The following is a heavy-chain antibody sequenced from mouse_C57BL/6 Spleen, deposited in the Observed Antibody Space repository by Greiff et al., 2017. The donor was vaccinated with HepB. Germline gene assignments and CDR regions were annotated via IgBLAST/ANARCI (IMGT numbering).Heavy chain of an antibody. CDR1: GYTFTSYG. V-gene: IGHV1-81*01. CDR2: IYPRSGNT. J-gene: IGHJ3*01. Sequence: VQGVESGAELARPGASVKLSCKASGYTFTSYGISWVKQRTGQGLEWIGEIYPRSGNTYYNEKFKGKATLTADKSSSTAYMELRSLTSEDSAVYFCARDSSGYGWFAYWGQGTLVTVSA. CDR3: ARDSSGYGWFAY. D-gene: IGHD3-2*02.